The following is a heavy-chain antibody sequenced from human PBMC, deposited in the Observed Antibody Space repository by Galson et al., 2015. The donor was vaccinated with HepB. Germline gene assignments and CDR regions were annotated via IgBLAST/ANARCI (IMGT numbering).Heavy chain of an antibody. CDR3: ARGGLRARFLGV. Sequence: SLRLSCAASGFDFSTYSMHWIRQTPGKGLEWLTLISNGGVTEKSADSVKGRLTVSRDNSKSVLSLQLTNLTPEDTAVYYCARGGLRARFLGVWGQGTAVIVSS. D-gene: IGHD3-16*01. V-gene: IGHV3-30-3*01. CDR2: ISNGGVTE. J-gene: IGHJ6*02. CDR1: GFDFSTYS.